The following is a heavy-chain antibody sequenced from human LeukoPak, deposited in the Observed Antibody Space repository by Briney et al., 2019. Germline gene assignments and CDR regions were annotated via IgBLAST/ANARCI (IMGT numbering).Heavy chain of an antibody. J-gene: IGHJ5*02. CDR1: GYTFTNYG. V-gene: IGHV1-18*01. D-gene: IGHD1-26*01. CDR3: ARDNSVGDNAWWFDP. Sequence: ASVKVSCKASGYTFTNYGISWVQQAPGQGLECMGWISAYNGNTKYVQKFQGRVTMTRDMSTSTDYMELSSLRSEDTAIYYCARDNSVGDNAWWFDPWGQGTLVTVSS. CDR2: ISAYNGNT.